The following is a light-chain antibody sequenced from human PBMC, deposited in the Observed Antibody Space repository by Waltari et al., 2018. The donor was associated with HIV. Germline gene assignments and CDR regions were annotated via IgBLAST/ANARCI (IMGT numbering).Light chain of an antibody. CDR3: QQYHDWPPLT. V-gene: IGKV3-15*01. Sequence: EVVMTQSPATLSVSPGDGATLSCRASRSISTNLAWYQQRPGQAPRLFIYEASMRATDVPDRFSGRGSLTEFTLTISSLQSEDSAVYYCQQYHDWPPLTFGGGTKVEIK. J-gene: IGKJ4*01. CDR2: EAS. CDR1: RSISTN.